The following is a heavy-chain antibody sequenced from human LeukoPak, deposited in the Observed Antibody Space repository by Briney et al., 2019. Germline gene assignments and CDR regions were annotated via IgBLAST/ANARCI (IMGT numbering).Heavy chain of an antibody. D-gene: IGHD4-11*01. J-gene: IGHJ3*02. V-gene: IGHV3-7*01. CDR1: GFIFSRYW. Sequence: GGSLRLSCAASGFIFSRYWMTWVRLAPGKGLEWVANIKQDGSEQQYVHSVKGRFTISRDNAKSSLYLQLNSLRVEDTAVYFCARDPGPTTASWGAFDIWGQGTVVSVSS. CDR2: IKQDGSEQ. CDR3: ARDPGPTTASWGAFDI.